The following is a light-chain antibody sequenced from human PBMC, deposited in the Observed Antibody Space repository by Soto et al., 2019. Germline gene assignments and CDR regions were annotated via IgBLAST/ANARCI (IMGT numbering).Light chain of an antibody. CDR2: EVS. Sequence: QSALTQPASVSGSPGQSITISCTGTSSDVGGYNYVPWYQQHPGKAPKLMIYEVSNRPSGVSNRSSGSKSGNTASLTISGLQAEDEADYYCSSYTSSTFYVFGTGTKVTVL. J-gene: IGLJ1*01. CDR1: SSDVGGYNY. V-gene: IGLV2-14*01. CDR3: SSYTSSTFYV.